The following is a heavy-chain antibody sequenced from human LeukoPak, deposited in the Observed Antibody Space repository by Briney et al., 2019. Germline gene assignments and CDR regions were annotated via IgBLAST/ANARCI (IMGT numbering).Heavy chain of an antibody. CDR3: ASGYSSSHYRYYFDY. D-gene: IGHD6-13*01. Sequence: GGSLRLSCAASGFTFSSYSMNWVRQAPGKGLEWVSYITSSSSTIYYADSVKGRFTISRDNDKNSLYLQMNSLRDEDTAVYYYASGYSSSHYRYYFDYWGQGTLVTVSS. CDR1: GFTFSSYS. J-gene: IGHJ4*02. CDR2: ITSSSSTI. V-gene: IGHV3-48*02.